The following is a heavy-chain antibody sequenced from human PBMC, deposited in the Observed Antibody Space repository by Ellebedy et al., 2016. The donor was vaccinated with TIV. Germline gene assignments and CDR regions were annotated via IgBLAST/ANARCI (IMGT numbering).Heavy chain of an antibody. D-gene: IGHD1-26*01. Sequence: GESLKISCAASGFTFSSYSRNWVRQAPGKGLEWVSYISSSSSTIYYADSVKGRFTISRDNAKNSLYLQMNSMRDEDTAVYYCARDEAEVGATFFGYWGQGTLVTVSS. V-gene: IGHV3-48*02. J-gene: IGHJ4*02. CDR3: ARDEAEVGATFFGY. CDR2: ISSSSSTI. CDR1: GFTFSSYS.